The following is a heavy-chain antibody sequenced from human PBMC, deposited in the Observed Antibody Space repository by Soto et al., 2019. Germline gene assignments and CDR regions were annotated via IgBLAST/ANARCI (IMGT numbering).Heavy chain of an antibody. D-gene: IGHD2-15*01. CDR2: IYYSGST. Sequence: KPSETLSLTCTVSGGSISSSSYYWGWIRQPPGKGLEWIGSIYYSGSTYYNPSLKSRVTISVDTSKNQFSLKLSSVTAADTAVYYCAGPERHSGTVVTPYFDYWGQGTLVTVSS. CDR1: GGSISSSSYY. V-gene: IGHV4-39*01. CDR3: AGPERHSGTVVTPYFDY. J-gene: IGHJ4*02.